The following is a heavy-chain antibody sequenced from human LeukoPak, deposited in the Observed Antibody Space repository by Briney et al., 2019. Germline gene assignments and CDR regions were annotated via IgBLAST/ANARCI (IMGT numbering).Heavy chain of an antibody. CDR2: INPSGGST. D-gene: IGHD2-15*01. CDR1: GYTFTSYY. Sequence: ASVKVSCKASGYTFTSYYMHWVRQAPGQGHEWMGIINPSGGSTSYAQKFQGRVTMTRDMSTSTVYMELSSLRSEDTAVYYCARDKEGYCSGGSCGGHYYYYYMDVWGKGTTVTISS. V-gene: IGHV1-46*01. J-gene: IGHJ6*03. CDR3: ARDKEGYCSGGSCGGHYYYYYMDV.